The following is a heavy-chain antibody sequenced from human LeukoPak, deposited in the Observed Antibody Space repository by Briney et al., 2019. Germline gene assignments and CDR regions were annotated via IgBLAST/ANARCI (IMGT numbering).Heavy chain of an antibody. J-gene: IGHJ4*02. V-gene: IGHV4-59*01. Sequence: SETLSLTCTVSGGSISSYYWRWIRQPPGKGLEWIGYIYSSGSTKYNPSIATRVTIAVDTSKNQFSLNLSSVTAADTAVYYCARGAAGTRDYWGQGTLVTVSS. CDR1: GGSISSYY. CDR2: IYSSGST. CDR3: ARGAAGTRDY. D-gene: IGHD6-13*01.